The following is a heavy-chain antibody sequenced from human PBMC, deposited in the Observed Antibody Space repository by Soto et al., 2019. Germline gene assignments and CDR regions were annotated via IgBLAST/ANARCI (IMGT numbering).Heavy chain of an antibody. D-gene: IGHD6-13*01. J-gene: IGHJ4*02. CDR3: ASSHAGAHITAAVH. Sequence: SETLSLTCTVSGGSISSSNYCWGWIRQPPGKGLEWIGSIYYSGSTYYNPSLKSRVTISVDTSKNQFSLKLSSVTAADTAVYYCASSHAGAHITAAVHWGQGTLVTVSS. V-gene: IGHV4-39*07. CDR2: IYYSGST. CDR1: GGSISSSNYC.